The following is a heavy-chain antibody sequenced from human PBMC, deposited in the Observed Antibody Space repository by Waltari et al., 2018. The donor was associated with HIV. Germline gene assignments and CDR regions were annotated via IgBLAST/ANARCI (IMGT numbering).Heavy chain of an antibody. J-gene: IGHJ4*02. V-gene: IGHV1-8*01. Sequence: QVQLVQSGAEVKKPGASVTVSCKASGYTFTSHDINWVRQATGQGLEWLGWMNPNSGNTGYAQRFQGRVTMTRNTSISTAYMELSSLRSEDTAVYFCARGPQDYPKYYFDYWGQGTLVTVSS. CDR1: GYTFTSHD. D-gene: IGHD4-17*01. CDR3: ARGPQDYPKYYFDY. CDR2: MNPNSGNT.